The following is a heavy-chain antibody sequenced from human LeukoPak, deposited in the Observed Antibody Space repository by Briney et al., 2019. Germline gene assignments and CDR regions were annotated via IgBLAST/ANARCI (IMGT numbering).Heavy chain of an antibody. CDR3: ARKDYYYYGMDV. J-gene: IGHJ6*02. Sequence: SETLSLTCTVSGGSISSSSYYWGWIRQPPGKGLEWIGSIYYSGSTYYNPSLKSRVTISVDTSKNQFSLKLSSVTAADTAVYYCARKDYYYYGMDVWGQGTTVTVSS. CDR2: IYYSGST. V-gene: IGHV4-39*07. CDR1: GGSISSSSYY.